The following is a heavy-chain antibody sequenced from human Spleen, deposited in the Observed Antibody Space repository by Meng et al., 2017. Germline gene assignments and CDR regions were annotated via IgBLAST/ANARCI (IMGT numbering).Heavy chain of an antibody. D-gene: IGHD7-27*01. V-gene: IGHV4-31*03. CDR1: GDSISSGGYY. Sequence: QVPLQESGPGLVKPSQTLSLTCTVSGDSISSGGYYWSWIRQHPGKGLEWIGYIYYSGSTYYNPSLKSRVTISVDTSKNQFSLKLSSVTAADTAVYYCARDTPPRVGRFDPWGQGTLVTASS. CDR2: IYYSGST. CDR3: ARDTPPRVGRFDP. J-gene: IGHJ5*02.